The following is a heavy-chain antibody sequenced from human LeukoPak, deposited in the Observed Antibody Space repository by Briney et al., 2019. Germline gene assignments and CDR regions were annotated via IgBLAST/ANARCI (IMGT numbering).Heavy chain of an antibody. V-gene: IGHV3-30*04. D-gene: IGHD1-26*01. CDR3: AREGGSYYLRPHLYLDY. J-gene: IGHJ4*02. CDR2: ISYDGSNK. Sequence: GGSLRLSCAASGFTFSSYAMRWVRQAPGKGLEWVAVISYDGSNKYYADSVKGRFTISRDNSKNTLYLQMNSLRAEDTAVYYCAREGGSYYLRPHLYLDYWGQGTLVTVSS. CDR1: GFTFSSYA.